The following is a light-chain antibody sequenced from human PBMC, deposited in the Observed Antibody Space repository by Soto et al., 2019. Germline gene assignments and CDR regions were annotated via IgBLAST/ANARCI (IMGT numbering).Light chain of an antibody. J-gene: IGLJ2*01. CDR1: SGHNSYI. V-gene: IGLV4-60*03. CDR3: ETWDSNTLV. Sequence: QSVLTQSSSASASLGSSVKLTCTLSSGHNSYIIAWHQQQPGKAPRYLMKLEGSGSYNKGSGVPDRFSGSSSGADRYLTISNLQSEDEADYYCETWDSNTLVFGGGTKLTVL. CDR2: LEGSGSY.